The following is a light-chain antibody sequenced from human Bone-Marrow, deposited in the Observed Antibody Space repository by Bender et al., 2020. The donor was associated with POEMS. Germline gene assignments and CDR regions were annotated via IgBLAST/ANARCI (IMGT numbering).Light chain of an antibody. CDR2: EVS. CDR3: CAYAGSYSFV. V-gene: IGLV2-23*02. CDR1: SNDIGSFDH. Sequence: QSTLTQPASVSGSPGQSVTISCTGTSNDIGSFDHVSWYQQHPGKVPNLIIYEVSQRPSGVSNRFSGSKSGNTAALTISGLQADDEADYYCCAYAGSYSFVFGTGTKVTVL. J-gene: IGLJ1*01.